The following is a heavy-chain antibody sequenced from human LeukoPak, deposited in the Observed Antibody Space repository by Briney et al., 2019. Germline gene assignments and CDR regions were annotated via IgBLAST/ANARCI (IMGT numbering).Heavy chain of an antibody. CDR3: ARIGSYFDY. J-gene: IGHJ4*02. CDR1: GDSLTSYY. CDR2: IYYSGTV. V-gene: IGHV4-59*08. Sequence: SETLSLTCTVSGDSLTSYYWSWIRQPPGKGLQWIGYIYYSGTVNYNPSLKSRVTISVDTSKNQFSLNLSSVTAADTAVYYCARIGSYFDYWGQGTLVTVSS.